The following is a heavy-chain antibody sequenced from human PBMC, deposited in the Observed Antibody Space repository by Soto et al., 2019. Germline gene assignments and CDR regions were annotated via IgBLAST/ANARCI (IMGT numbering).Heavy chain of an antibody. Sequence: GSLRLSCAASGLTFSSYSMNWVRQAPGKGLEWVSYISSSSSTIYYADSVKGRFTISRDNAKNSLYLQMNSLRAEDTAVYYCARDLKRDDYIWGSYRYVSTDYWGQGTLVTVSS. V-gene: IGHV3-48*01. CDR2: ISSSSSTI. CDR1: GLTFSSYS. J-gene: IGHJ4*02. D-gene: IGHD3-16*02. CDR3: ARDLKRDDYIWGSYRYVSTDY.